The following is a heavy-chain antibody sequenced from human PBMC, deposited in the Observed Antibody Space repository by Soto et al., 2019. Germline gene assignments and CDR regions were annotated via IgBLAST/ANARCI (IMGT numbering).Heavy chain of an antibody. CDR2: IYWDDDK. CDR1: GFSLSTSGVG. J-gene: IGHJ6*02. D-gene: IGHD6-13*01. CDR3: AHHSSSQLPPPYYDYYGMDV. V-gene: IGHV2-5*02. Sequence: QITLKESGPTLVKPTQTLTLTCTFSGFSLSTSGVGVGWIRQPPGKALEWLALIYWDDDKRYSPSLKSRLTLTKDTSKNQVVLTMTSMDPVDTATYYCAHHSSSQLPPPYYDYYGMDVWGQGTTVTVSS.